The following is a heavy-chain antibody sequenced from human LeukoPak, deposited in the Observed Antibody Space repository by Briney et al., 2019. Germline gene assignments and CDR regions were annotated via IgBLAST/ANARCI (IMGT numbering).Heavy chain of an antibody. V-gene: IGHV3-30*03. J-gene: IGHJ4*02. Sequence: VGSLRLSCAASGFTFSSYGMHWVRQAPGKGLEWVAVISYDGSNKYYADSVKGRFTISRDNSKNTLYLQMNSLRAEDTAVYYCARRAGAYSHPYDYWGQGTLVTVSS. CDR2: ISYDGSNK. CDR3: ARRAGAYSHPYDY. CDR1: GFTFSSYG. D-gene: IGHD4/OR15-4a*01.